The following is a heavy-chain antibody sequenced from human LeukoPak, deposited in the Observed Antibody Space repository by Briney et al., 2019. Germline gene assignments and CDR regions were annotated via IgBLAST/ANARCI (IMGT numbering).Heavy chain of an antibody. CDR2: ITPNSGGT. CDR3: ATGSGTYSPDY. V-gene: IGHV1-2*02. CDR1: GYTFTSYG. D-gene: IGHD3-10*01. J-gene: IGHJ4*02. Sequence: ASVKVSCKASGYTFTSYGISWVRQAPGQGLEWMGWITPNSGGTNYAQKFQGRVTMTRDTSISTAYMELSSLRSDDTAIYYCATGSGTYSPDYWGQGTLVTVSS.